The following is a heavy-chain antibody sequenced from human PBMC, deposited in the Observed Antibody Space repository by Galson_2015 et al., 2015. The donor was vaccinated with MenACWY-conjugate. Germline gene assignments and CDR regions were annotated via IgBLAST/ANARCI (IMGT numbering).Heavy chain of an antibody. V-gene: IGHV4-39*01. CDR1: GYSISNANYY. CDR3: ARRSYYSGSYTGWFDS. CDR2: INYSGST. J-gene: IGHJ5*01. D-gene: IGHD1-26*01. Sequence: ETLSLTCSVSGYSISNANYYWGWIRQPPGKGLEWIGSINYSGSTYYDPSLKSRVTMSLDTSKNQLSLNLGSGTAADTAVYYCARRSYYSGSYTGWFDSWGQGTLGTVSS.